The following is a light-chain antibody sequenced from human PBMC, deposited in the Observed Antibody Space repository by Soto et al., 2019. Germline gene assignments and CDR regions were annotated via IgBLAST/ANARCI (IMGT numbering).Light chain of an antibody. CDR1: SSDVGGYNY. CDR3: LSYADTAYV. J-gene: IGLJ1*01. CDR2: EVS. V-gene: IGLV2-8*01. Sequence: QSVLTQPPSASGSPGQSVTISCAGTSSDVGGYNYVSWYQQYPGKVPKLMIYEVSERPSGVPDRFSGSKSGNTAFLTVSGLQAEDEADYYCLSYADTAYVFGTGNKVT.